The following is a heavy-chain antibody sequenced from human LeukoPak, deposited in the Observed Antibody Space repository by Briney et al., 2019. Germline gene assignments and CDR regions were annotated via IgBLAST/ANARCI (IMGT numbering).Heavy chain of an antibody. V-gene: IGHV3-9*01. Sequence: PGRSLRLSCAASGFTFDDYAMHWVRQAPGKGLEWVSGISWNSGSIGYADSVKGRFTISRDNAKNSLYLQMNSLRAEDTALYYCAKPLREYYAIGPGTVFDNWGQGTLVTVSS. CDR2: ISWNSGSI. D-gene: IGHD3-9*01. CDR1: GFTFDDYA. J-gene: IGHJ4*02. CDR3: AKPLREYYAIGPGTVFDN.